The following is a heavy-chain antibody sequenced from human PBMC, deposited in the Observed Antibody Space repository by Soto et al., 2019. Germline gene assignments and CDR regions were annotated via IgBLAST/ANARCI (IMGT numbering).Heavy chain of an antibody. V-gene: IGHV3-21*01. CDR1: GFTFSSYS. Sequence: EVQLVESGGGLVKPGGSLRLSCAASGFTFSSYSMNWVRQAPGKGLEWVSSISSSSSYIYYADSVKGRFTISRDNAKNSMYLQMNSLRAEDTAVYYCARGPEPYYFDYWGQGTLVTVSS. J-gene: IGHJ4*02. CDR3: ARGPEPYYFDY. CDR2: ISSSSSYI.